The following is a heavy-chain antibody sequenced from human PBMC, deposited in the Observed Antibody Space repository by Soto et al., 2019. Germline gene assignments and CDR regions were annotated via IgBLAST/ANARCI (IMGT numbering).Heavy chain of an antibody. CDR3: GKDLGGNELGRAY. CDR1: GFTFSGYA. CDR2: ISSSGDTT. D-gene: IGHD3-10*01. V-gene: IGHV3-23*01. J-gene: IGHJ4*02. Sequence: EVQMLQTGGGLVQTGGSLRLSCAASGFTFSGYAMSWVRQAPGRGLEWVSGISSSGDTTDYAGPVKGRFTISRDNSKNTLYLQKKSPRAEDTAVYHCGKDLGGNELGRAYWGQGALVTVSS.